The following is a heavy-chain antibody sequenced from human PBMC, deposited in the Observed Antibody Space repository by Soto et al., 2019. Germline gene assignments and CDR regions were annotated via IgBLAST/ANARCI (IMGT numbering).Heavy chain of an antibody. D-gene: IGHD3-3*01. CDR1: GFTFSSYW. Sequence: EVQLVESGGGLVQPGGSLRLSCAASGFTFSSYWMSWVRQAPGKGLEWVANIKQDGSEKYYVDSVKGRFTISRDNAKNSLYLQMNSLRAEDTAVYYCARVDHAYDFWSGYFKGLDYWGQGTLVTVSS. J-gene: IGHJ4*02. V-gene: IGHV3-7*03. CDR2: IKQDGSEK. CDR3: ARVDHAYDFWSGYFKGLDY.